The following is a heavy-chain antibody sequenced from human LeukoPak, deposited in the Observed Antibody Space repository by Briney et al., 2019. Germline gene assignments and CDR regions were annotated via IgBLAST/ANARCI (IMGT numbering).Heavy chain of an antibody. Sequence: PGGSLRLSCAASGFTFSNAWMSWVRQAPGKGLEWVGRIKSKTDGGTTDYAAPVKGRFTISRDDSKNTLYLQVNSLKTEDTAVYYCTTPGGDYGSAFQHWGQGTLVTVSS. D-gene: IGHD4-17*01. J-gene: IGHJ1*01. V-gene: IGHV3-15*01. CDR1: GFTFSNAW. CDR3: TTPGGDYGSAFQH. CDR2: IKSKTDGGTT.